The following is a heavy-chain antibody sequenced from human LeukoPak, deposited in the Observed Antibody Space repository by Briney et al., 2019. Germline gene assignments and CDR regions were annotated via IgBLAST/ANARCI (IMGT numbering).Heavy chain of an antibody. CDR1: GGSISSGGYS. J-gene: IGHJ4*02. V-gene: IGHV4-30-2*01. CDR2: VYHSGST. D-gene: IGHD3-3*02. Sequence: SETLSLTCAVSGGSISSGGYSWSWIRQPAGKGLEWIGYVYHSGSTYYNPSLKSRVTISVDRSKNQFSLKLSSVTAADTAVYYRARDLAHWGQGTLVTVSS. CDR3: ARDLAH.